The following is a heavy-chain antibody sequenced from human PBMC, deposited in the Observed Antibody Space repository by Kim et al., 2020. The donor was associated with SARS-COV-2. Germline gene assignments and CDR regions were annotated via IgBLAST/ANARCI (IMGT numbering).Heavy chain of an antibody. CDR3: VREDAASFDF. Sequence: GGSLRLSCAASGFTFSSRWMSWVRQAPGKGPEWVANINQDGREKEYVDSVKGRFTISRDNAKSSLFLQMNSLTVDDTAVYYCVREDAASFDFWGQGTMVTVSS. CDR1: GFTFSSRW. J-gene: IGHJ3*01. V-gene: IGHV3-7*05. CDR2: INQDGREK. D-gene: IGHD6-6*01.